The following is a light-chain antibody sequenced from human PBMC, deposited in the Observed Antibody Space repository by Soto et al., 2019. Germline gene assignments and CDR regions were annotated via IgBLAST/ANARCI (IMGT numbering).Light chain of an antibody. J-gene: IGKJ4*01. Sequence: EIVLTQSPDTLSLSPGERATLSCRASQSVSSSYLAWYQQKPAQAPRLLIYGASNRATGIPDRFSGSGSGTDFTLTISKLEPEDFVVYYCQQYGSSPPLTFGGGTKVDIK. CDR3: QQYGSSPPLT. CDR1: QSVSSSY. CDR2: GAS. V-gene: IGKV3-20*01.